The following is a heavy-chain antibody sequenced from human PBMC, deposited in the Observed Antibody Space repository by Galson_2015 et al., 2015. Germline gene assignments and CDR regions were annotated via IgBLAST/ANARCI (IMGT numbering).Heavy chain of an antibody. D-gene: IGHD3-9*01. CDR3: AKEGTYYDILTGWPHAFDI. Sequence: SLRLSCAASGFTFSSYGMHWVRQAPGKGLEWVAVISYDGSNKYYADSVKGRFTISRDNSKNTLYLQMNSLRAEDTAVYYCAKEGTYYDILTGWPHAFDIWGQGTMVTVSS. CDR1: GFTFSSYG. CDR2: ISYDGSNK. V-gene: IGHV3-30*18. J-gene: IGHJ3*02.